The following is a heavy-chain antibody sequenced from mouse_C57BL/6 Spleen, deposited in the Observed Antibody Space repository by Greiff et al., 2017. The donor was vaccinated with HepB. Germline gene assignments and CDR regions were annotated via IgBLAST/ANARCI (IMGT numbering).Heavy chain of an antibody. J-gene: IGHJ4*01. CDR1: GFTFSSYG. CDR3: AKDYGSSSSMDY. CDR2: ISSGGSYT. V-gene: IGHV5-6*01. D-gene: IGHD1-1*01. Sequence: EVQWVESGGDLVKPGGSLKLSCAASGFTFSSYGMSWVRQTPDKRLEWVATISSGGSYTYYPDSVKGRFTISRDNAKNTLYLQMSSLKSEDTAMYYCAKDYGSSSSMDYWGQGTSVTVSS.